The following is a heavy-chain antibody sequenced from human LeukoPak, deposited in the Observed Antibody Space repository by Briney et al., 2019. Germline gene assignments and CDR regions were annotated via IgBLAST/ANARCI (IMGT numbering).Heavy chain of an antibody. CDR2: INHSGST. J-gene: IGHJ5*02. CDR1: GGSFSGYY. D-gene: IGHD6-19*01. CDR3: ASSFDSGWQEDNWFDP. Sequence: SETLSLTCAVYGGSFSGYYWSWIRQPPGKGLEWIGEINHSGSTNYNPSLKSRVTISVDTSKNQFSLKLSSVTAADTAVYYCASSFDSGWQEDNWFDPWGQGTLVTVSS. V-gene: IGHV4-34*01.